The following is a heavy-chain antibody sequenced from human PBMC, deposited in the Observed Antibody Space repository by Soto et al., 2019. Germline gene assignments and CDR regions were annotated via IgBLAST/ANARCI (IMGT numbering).Heavy chain of an antibody. CDR2: VSGRGGSK. J-gene: IGHJ6*01. CDR1: GFTFNHYA. CDR3: AKDSTVTTSLYFYYYGFDV. Sequence: EQLLESGGGLVQPGGSLRLACTASGFTFNHYAMTWVRQAPGRGLEWVASVSGRGGSKKYADSVKGRFIISRDNSNSTLYLQMDSLGGEDTAVYYCAKDSTVTTSLYFYYYGFDVWGQGTTVTVSS. V-gene: IGHV3-23*01. D-gene: IGHD4-17*01.